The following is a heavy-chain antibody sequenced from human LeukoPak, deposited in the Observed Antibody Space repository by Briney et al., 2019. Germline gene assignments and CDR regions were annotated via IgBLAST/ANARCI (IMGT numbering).Heavy chain of an antibody. CDR3: GRAQHTSGWYWFGP. V-gene: IGHV3-23*01. CDR2: IGGTGITT. Sequence: GGSLRLSCTASGFTFSNYAMSWVRQAPGKGLEWVSAIGGTGITTYYADSVRGRFTISRDNAKNTMFLQMNILRVEDTAIYYCGRAQHTSGWYWFGPWGQGALVTVSS. CDR1: GFTFSNYA. J-gene: IGHJ5*02. D-gene: IGHD6-19*01.